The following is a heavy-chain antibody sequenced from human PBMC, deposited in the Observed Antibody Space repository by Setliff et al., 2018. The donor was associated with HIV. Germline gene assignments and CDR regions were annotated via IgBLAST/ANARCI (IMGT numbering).Heavy chain of an antibody. CDR2: IYASGYT. Sequence: LSLTCTVSGASINSQSDYWNWIRQPAGKELEWIGHIYASGYTYYKPSLESRVTISVDTSKSQLSLKLHSVTAADTAVYYCARARGSMGYINTFDVWGQGSLVTVSS. J-gene: IGHJ4*02. D-gene: IGHD3-16*01. CDR1: GASINSQSDY. V-gene: IGHV4-61*09. CDR3: ARARGSMGYINTFDV.